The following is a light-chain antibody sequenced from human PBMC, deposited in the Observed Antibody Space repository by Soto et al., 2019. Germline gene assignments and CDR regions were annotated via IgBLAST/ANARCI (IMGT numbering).Light chain of an antibody. V-gene: IGKV3-20*01. J-gene: IGKJ1*01. CDR1: QIVPSDY. CDR2: GAF. Sequence: DIVLTQSPGTLSLSPGERVTLSCRASQIVPSDYLAWYHQEPGQAPRLLIYGAFNRATGIPDRFSGSGSGTEFTLSISRLEPGDFGVYFCQQYGKSPRTFGQGTKVDIK. CDR3: QQYGKSPRT.